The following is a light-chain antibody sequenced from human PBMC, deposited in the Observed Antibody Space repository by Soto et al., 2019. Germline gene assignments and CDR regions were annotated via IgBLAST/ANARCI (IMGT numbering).Light chain of an antibody. CDR1: RSFRAL. CDR3: QQRHMWPIT. J-gene: IGKJ5*01. V-gene: IGKV3-11*01. Sequence: EVVLTQSPVTLSLSPGERATLSCRPSRSFRALLAWYQQKPGQAPRFLIYDAYNRATGIPPRFSGSGSGTDFTLTISSLEPEDSAVYYCQQRHMWPITFGQGTRLEIK. CDR2: DAY.